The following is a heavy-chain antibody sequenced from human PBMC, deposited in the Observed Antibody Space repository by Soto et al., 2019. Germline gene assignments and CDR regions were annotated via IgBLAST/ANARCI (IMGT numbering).Heavy chain of an antibody. V-gene: IGHV4-31*03. CDR2: IYYSGST. D-gene: IGHD6-6*01. CDR3: ARYSSSSYFDY. J-gene: IGHJ4*02. CDR1: GGSISSGGYY. Sequence: SETLSLTCTVSGGSISSGGYYWSWIRQHPGKGLEWIGYIYYSGSTYYNPSLKSRVTVSVDTSKNQFSLKLSSVTAADTAGYYCARYSSSSYFDYWGQGTLVTVSS.